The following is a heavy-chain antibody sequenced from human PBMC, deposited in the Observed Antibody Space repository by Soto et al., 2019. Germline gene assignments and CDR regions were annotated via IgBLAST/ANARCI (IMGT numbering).Heavy chain of an antibody. CDR3: ARRGGIHAFDI. J-gene: IGHJ3*02. D-gene: IGHD6-25*01. V-gene: IGHV3-48*03. CDR2: IFSSGSTI. CDR1: GFTFSSYE. Sequence: EVQLMESGGGLVQPGGSLRLSCVASGFTFSSYEMNWVRQAPGKGLEWLSYIFSSGSTIDYADSVKGRFTISRDNAKNSLYLQMNSLRVEDTAVDYCARRGGIHAFDIWGQGTMVTVSS.